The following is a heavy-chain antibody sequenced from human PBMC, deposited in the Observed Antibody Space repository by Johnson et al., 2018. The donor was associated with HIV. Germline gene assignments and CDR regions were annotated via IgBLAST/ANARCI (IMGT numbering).Heavy chain of an antibody. CDR3: ARAPPYYGGYSVSDAFDI. Sequence: QVQLVESGGGVVQPGGSLRLSCAASGFTFSSYAMHWVRQAPGKGLEWVAVISYDGSNKYYADSVKGRFTISRDNSKNTLYLQMNSLRAEDTAVYYCARAPPYYGGYSVSDAFDIWGQGTMVTVSS. J-gene: IGHJ3*02. D-gene: IGHD3-22*01. V-gene: IGHV3-30*04. CDR2: ISYDGSNK. CDR1: GFTFSSYA.